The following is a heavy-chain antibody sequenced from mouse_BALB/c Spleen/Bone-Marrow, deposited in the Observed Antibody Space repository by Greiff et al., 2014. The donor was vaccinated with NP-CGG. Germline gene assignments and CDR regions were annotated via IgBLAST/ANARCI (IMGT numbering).Heavy chain of an antibody. Sequence: QVQLKESGAELMKPGASVKISCKATGYTFSRNWIEWVKQRPGHGLEWIGEILPGSGGTNYNEKFKGKATFTADTSSNTANMQLSSLTSEDSGVYYCARVGSTMITTAFAYWGQGTLVTVSA. V-gene: IGHV1-9*01. CDR1: GYTFSRNW. D-gene: IGHD2-4*01. J-gene: IGHJ3*01. CDR2: ILPGSGGT. CDR3: ARVGSTMITTAFAY.